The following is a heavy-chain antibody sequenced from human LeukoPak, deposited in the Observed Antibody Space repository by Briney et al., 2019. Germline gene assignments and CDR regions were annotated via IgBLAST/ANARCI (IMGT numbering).Heavy chain of an antibody. J-gene: IGHJ4*02. Sequence: SETLSLTSTVSGGSISSHYWSWIRQPPGKGLEWIGYIYYSGSTNYNPSLKSRVTISVDTSQTQFSLKLSSVTAADTAVYYCARERVGYCTNGVCSKGYYFDYWGQGTLVTVSS. CDR3: ARERVGYCTNGVCSKGYYFDY. CDR2: IYYSGST. D-gene: IGHD2-8*01. CDR1: GGSISSHY. V-gene: IGHV4-59*11.